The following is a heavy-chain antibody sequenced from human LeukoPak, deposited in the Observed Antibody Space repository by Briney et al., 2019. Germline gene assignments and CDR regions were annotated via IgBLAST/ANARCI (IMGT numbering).Heavy chain of an antibody. J-gene: IGHJ5*02. CDR3: ARDHTNSSSWYRGWSDP. D-gene: IGHD6-13*01. Sequence: GGSLRLSCAASGFTFSSYSMNWVRQAPGKGLEWVSSISSSSSYIYYADSVKGRFTISRDNAKNSLYLQMNSLRAEDTAVYYCARDHTNSSSWYRGWSDPWGQGTLVTVSS. V-gene: IGHV3-21*01. CDR2: ISSSSSYI. CDR1: GFTFSSYS.